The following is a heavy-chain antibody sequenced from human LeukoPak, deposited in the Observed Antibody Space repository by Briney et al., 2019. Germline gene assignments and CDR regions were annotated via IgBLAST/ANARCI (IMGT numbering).Heavy chain of an antibody. Sequence: GASVKVSCMASGYTFTTYYIHWVRQAPGQGLEWMGIIYPSGGSTSYPQKFQGRVTMTRDTSTSTVYMELSSLRSEDTAVYYCARVGTAGDFDYWGQGTLVTVSS. V-gene: IGHV1-46*01. J-gene: IGHJ4*02. D-gene: IGHD1-1*01. CDR3: ARVGTAGDFDY. CDR2: IYPSGGST. CDR1: GYTFTTYY.